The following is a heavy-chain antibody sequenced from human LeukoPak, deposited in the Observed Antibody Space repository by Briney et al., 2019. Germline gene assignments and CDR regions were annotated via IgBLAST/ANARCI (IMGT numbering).Heavy chain of an antibody. J-gene: IGHJ4*02. CDR2: ISGSGGST. D-gene: IGHD3-22*01. CDR1: GFTFSSYA. V-gene: IGHV3-23*01. Sequence: PGASLRLSCAASGFTFSSYAMSWVRQAPGKGLEWGSAISGSGGSTYYADSVKGRFTISRDNSKNTLYLQMNSLRAEDTAVYYCAKDRRKYYYDSSGYFLFDYWGQGTLVTVSS. CDR3: AKDRRKYYYDSSGYFLFDY.